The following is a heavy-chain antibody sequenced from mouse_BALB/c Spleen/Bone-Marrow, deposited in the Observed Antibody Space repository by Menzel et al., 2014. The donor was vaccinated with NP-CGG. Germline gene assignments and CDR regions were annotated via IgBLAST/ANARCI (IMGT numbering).Heavy chain of an antibody. D-gene: IGHD1-1*01. CDR2: INPYNGAT. V-gene: IGHV1S30*02. Sequence: LVESGPELVKPGASVKISCKASGYSFTGYYMHWVKQSHVKSLEWIGRINPYNGATSYNQNFKDKASLTVDKSSSTAYMELHSLTSEDSSVYYCARYDFYGSSFFDYWGQGTTLTGSS. CDR3: ARYDFYGSSFFDY. CDR1: GYSFTGYY. J-gene: IGHJ2*01.